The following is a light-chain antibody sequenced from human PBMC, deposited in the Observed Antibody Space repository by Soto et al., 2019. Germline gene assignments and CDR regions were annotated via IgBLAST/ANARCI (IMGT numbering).Light chain of an antibody. Sequence: DIQMTQSPSTLSASVGDRVTITCRASESIDNWLAWYQQRPGIAPKLLIFDASILQSGVPSRFSGSGSGTDFSLTISSLQPEDVATYYCQKYNSASWTFGQGTKVDIK. CDR2: DAS. J-gene: IGKJ1*01. V-gene: IGKV1-5*01. CDR1: ESIDNW. CDR3: QKYNSASWT.